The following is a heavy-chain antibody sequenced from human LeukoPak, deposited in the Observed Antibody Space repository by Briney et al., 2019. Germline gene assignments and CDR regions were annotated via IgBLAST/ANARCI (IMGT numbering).Heavy chain of an antibody. CDR1: GGSISSGSYY. CDR2: IYTSGST. D-gene: IGHD2-15*01. J-gene: IGHJ4*02. Sequence: SETLSLTCTVSGGSISSGSYYWSWIRQPAGKGLEWIGRIYTSGSTNYNPSLKSRVTISVDTSKNQFSLKLSSVTAADTAVYYCARHGGYCSGGSCYSDSGFDYWGQGTLVTVSS. V-gene: IGHV4-61*02. CDR3: ARHGGYCSGGSCYSDSGFDY.